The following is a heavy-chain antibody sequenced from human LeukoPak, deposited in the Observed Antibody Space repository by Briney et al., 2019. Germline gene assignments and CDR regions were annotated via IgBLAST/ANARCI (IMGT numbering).Heavy chain of an antibody. J-gene: IGHJ4*02. CDR2: ISGSDGST. CDR1: GFTFSSYA. Sequence: PGGSLRLSCAASGFTFSSYAMSWVRQAPGKGLEWVSVISGSDGSTYYADSVKGRFTISRDNSKNTLYLQMNSLRAEDTAVYYCAKKKRITMIVVVDWGQGTLVTVSS. CDR3: AKKKRITMIVVVD. V-gene: IGHV3-23*01. D-gene: IGHD3-22*01.